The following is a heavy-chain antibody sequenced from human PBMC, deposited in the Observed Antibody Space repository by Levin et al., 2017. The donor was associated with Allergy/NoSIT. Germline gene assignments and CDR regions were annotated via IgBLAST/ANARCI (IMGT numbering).Heavy chain of an antibody. CDR2: ISGSGGST. J-gene: IGHJ5*02. CDR3: ARGRECTDPSCYGSGDL. CDR1: GFTFSSFA. D-gene: IGHD3-10*01. Sequence: PGESLKISCAASGFTFSSFAMSWVRQAPGKGLEWVSGISGSGGSTYYVDSVKGRFTITRDNSKNTMYLQMNSLRAEDTAKYYCARGRECTDPSCYGSGDLWGQGTLVTVSS. V-gene: IGHV3-23*01.